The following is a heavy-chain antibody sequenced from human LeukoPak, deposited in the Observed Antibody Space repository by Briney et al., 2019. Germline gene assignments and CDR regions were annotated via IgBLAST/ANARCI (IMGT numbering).Heavy chain of an antibody. J-gene: IGHJ4*02. CDR2: FDPEDGET. D-gene: IGHD3-9*01. Sequence: ASVKASCKVSGYTLTELSMHWVRQAPGKGLEWMGGFDPEDGETIYAQKFQGRVTMTEDTSTDTAYMELSSLRSEDTAVYYCATGVRYFDWPDYWGQGTLVTVSS. CDR1: GYTLTELS. V-gene: IGHV1-24*01. CDR3: ATGVRYFDWPDY.